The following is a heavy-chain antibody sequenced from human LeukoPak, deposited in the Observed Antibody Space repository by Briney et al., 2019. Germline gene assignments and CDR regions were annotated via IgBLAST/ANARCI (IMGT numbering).Heavy chain of an antibody. J-gene: IGHJ5*02. D-gene: IGHD6-13*01. Sequence: SVKVSCKASGGTFSSYAISWVRQAPGQGLGWMGGIIPIFGTANYAQKFQGRVTITADESTSTAYMELSSLRSEDTAVYYCARPLSGYSSSWFDPWGQGTLVTVSS. CDR1: GGTFSSYA. V-gene: IGHV1-69*13. CDR2: IIPIFGTA. CDR3: ARPLSGYSSSWFDP.